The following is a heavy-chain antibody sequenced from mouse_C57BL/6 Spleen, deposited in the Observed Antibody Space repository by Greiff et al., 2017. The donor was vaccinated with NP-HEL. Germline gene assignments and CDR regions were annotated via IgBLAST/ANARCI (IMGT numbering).Heavy chain of an antibody. J-gene: IGHJ2*01. V-gene: IGHV5-9-1*02. CDR3: TRALYYGSSSSYFDY. CDR1: GFTFSSYA. CDR2: ISSGGDYI. D-gene: IGHD1-1*01. Sequence: EVQVVESGEGLVKPGGSLKLSCAASGFTFSSYAMSWVRQTPEKRLEWVAYISSGGDYIYYADTVKGRFTISRDNARNTLYLQMSSLKSEDTAMYYCTRALYYGSSSSYFDYWGQGTTLTVSS.